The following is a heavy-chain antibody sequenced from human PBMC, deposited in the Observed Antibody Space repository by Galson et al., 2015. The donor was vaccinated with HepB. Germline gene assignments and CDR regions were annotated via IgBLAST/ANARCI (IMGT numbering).Heavy chain of an antibody. Sequence: SVKVSCKASGYTFTGYYMHWVRQATGQGLEWMGWMNPNSGNTGYAQKFQGRVTMTRNTSISTAYMELSSLRSEDTAVYYCARWQYSSWRDYYYYMDVWGKGTTVTVSS. D-gene: IGHD6-19*01. CDR2: MNPNSGNT. V-gene: IGHV1-8*02. CDR1: GYTFTGYY. J-gene: IGHJ6*03. CDR3: ARWQYSSWRDYYYYMDV.